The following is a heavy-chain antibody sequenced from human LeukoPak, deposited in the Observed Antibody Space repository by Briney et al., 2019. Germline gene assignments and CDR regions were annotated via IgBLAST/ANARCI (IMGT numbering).Heavy chain of an antibody. D-gene: IGHD6-13*01. V-gene: IGHV3-23*01. CDR2: ISGSGGST. CDR3: AKEASSSWVRRGYFQH. J-gene: IGHJ1*01. Sequence: GGSLRLSCAASGSTFSSYAMSWVRPAPGKGLELVSAISGSGGSTYYADSVKGRFPISRDNSTNTLYLQMNSLRAEDTAVYYCAKEASSSWVRRGYFQHWGQGTLVTVSS. CDR1: GSTFSSYA.